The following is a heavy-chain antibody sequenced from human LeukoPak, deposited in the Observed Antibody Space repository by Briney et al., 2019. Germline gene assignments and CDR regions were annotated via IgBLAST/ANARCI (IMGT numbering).Heavy chain of an antibody. D-gene: IGHD3-22*01. Sequence: GGSLRLSCAASGFTFSSYAMHWVRQAPGKGLEWVAVISYDGSNKYYADSVKGRFTISRDNSKNTLYLQMNSLRAEDTAVYYCARGRYYDSSGYNPGEFDPWGQGTLVTVSS. V-gene: IGHV3-30*04. CDR1: GFTFSSYA. CDR3: ARGRYYDSSGYNPGEFDP. CDR2: ISYDGSNK. J-gene: IGHJ5*02.